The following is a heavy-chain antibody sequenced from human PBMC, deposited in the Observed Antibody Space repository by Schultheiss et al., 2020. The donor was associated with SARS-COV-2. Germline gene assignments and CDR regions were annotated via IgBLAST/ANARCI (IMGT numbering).Heavy chain of an antibody. V-gene: IGHV1-69*10. J-gene: IGHJ6*02. CDR3: ARVGWFGELLGGMDV. CDR1: GGTFSSYA. D-gene: IGHD3-10*01. CDR2: ISAYNGNT. Sequence: SVKVSCKASGGTFSSYAISWVRQAPGQGLEWMGWISAYNGNTNYAQKFQGRVTITADKSTSTAYMELSSLRSEDTAVYYCARVGWFGELLGGMDVWGQGTTVTVSS.